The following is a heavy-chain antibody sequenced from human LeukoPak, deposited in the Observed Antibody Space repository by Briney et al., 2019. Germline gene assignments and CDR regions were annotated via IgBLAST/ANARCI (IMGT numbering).Heavy chain of an antibody. CDR2: AYTSGIT. Sequence: SETLSLTCTVSGGFINNYWSWIRQPAGKGLEWIGRAYTSGITNYNPSLKSRITMSVDTSKNQFSLKLTSVTAADTAVYYCARHNGFDRGYYYYMDVWGKGTTVTVSS. CDR1: GGFINNY. J-gene: IGHJ6*03. D-gene: IGHD3-9*01. V-gene: IGHV4-4*07. CDR3: ARHNGFDRGYYYYMDV.